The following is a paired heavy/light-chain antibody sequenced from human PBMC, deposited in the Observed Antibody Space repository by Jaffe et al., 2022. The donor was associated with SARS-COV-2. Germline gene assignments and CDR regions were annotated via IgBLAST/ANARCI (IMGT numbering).Light chain of an antibody. CDR1: QGIRYD. CDR3: LQHNSYPYT. J-gene: IGKJ2*01. V-gene: IGKV1-17*01. Sequence: DIQMTQSPSSLSASVGDRVTITCRASQGIRYDLGWYQQKPGKAPKRLIYAASSLQSGVPSRFSGSGSGTEFTLTISSLQPEDFATYYCLQHNSYPYTFGQGTKLEIK. CDR2: AAS.
Heavy chain of an antibody. CDR2: INWNSGSI. CDR3: AKAPCNDCSFDY. D-gene: IGHD2-21*02. Sequence: EEQLVESGGGLVQPGRSLRLSCAASGFTFDDFGMHWVRQAPGKGLEWVSGINWNSGSIGYADSVKGRFTISRDNAKNSLYLQMNSLRTEDTALYYCAKAPCNDCSFDYWGQGTLVTVSS. J-gene: IGHJ4*02. CDR1: GFTFDDFG. V-gene: IGHV3-9*01.